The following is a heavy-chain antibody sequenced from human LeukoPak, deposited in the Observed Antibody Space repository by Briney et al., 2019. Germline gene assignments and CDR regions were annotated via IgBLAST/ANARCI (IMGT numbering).Heavy chain of an antibody. D-gene: IGHD6-13*01. CDR3: ARMTSSSWLYYYYYYMDV. Sequence: SDTLSLTCAVSGYSISSSNWWGWIRQPPGKGLEWIGYIYYSGSIYYNPSLKSRVTMSVDTSKNQFSLKLSSVTAVDTAVYYCARMTSSSWLYYYYYYMDVWGKGTTVTVSS. CDR2: IYYSGSI. J-gene: IGHJ6*03. V-gene: IGHV4-28*05. CDR1: GYSISSSNW.